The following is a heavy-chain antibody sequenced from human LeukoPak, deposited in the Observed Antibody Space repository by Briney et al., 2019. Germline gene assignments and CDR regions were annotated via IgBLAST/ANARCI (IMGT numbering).Heavy chain of an antibody. CDR2: IYTSGST. V-gene: IGHV4-61*02. D-gene: IGHD3-22*01. Sequence: SQTLSLTCTVSGGSISSGSYYWGWIRQPAGKGLEWIGRIYTSGSTNYNPSLKSRVTISVDTSKNQFSLKLSSVTAADTAVYYCARESGLDYDSSGYYYHPGAFDIWGQGTMVTVSS. CDR3: ARESGLDYDSSGYYYHPGAFDI. J-gene: IGHJ3*02. CDR1: GGSISSGSYY.